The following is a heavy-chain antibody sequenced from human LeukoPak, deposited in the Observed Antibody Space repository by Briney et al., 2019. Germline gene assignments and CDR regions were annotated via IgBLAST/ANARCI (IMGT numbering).Heavy chain of an antibody. CDR3: ARDVGYYDSSGYYYDY. CDR2: IYTSGST. D-gene: IGHD3-22*01. V-gene: IGHV4-4*07. CDR1: GGSISSYY. J-gene: IGHJ4*02. Sequence: SETLSLTCTVSGGSISSYYWSWIRQPAGKGLEWIGRIYTSGSTNYNPSLKSRATMSVDTSKNQFSLKLSSVTAADTAVYYCARDVGYYDSSGYYYDYWGQGTLVTVSS.